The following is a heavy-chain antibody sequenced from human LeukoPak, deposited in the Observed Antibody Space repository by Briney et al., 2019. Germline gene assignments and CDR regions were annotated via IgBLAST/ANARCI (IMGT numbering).Heavy chain of an antibody. J-gene: IGHJ4*02. V-gene: IGHV3-33*08. CDR3: ARDHDYGDASVLDY. Sequence: GGSLRLSCAASGFTFSSYGMHWVRQAPGKGLEWVAVIWYDGSNKYYADSVKGRFTISRDNSKNTLYLQMNSLRAEDTAVYYCARDHDYGDASVLDYWGQGTLVTVSS. D-gene: IGHD4-17*01. CDR2: IWYDGSNK. CDR1: GFTFSSYG.